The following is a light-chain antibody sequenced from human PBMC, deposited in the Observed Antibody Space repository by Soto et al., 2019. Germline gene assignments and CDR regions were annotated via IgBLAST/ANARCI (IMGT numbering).Light chain of an antibody. CDR2: GVS. CDR1: QSSNS. V-gene: IGKV3-20*01. CDR3: QQYGPSRAFT. Sequence: EIVLSQSPGTLSLSPGERASLSCRTSQSSNSLAWYQHKPGQAPRLLIYGVSSRPTDIPDRFSGSGSGTDFTLTISRLEPEDFAVYYCQQYGPSRAFTFGPGIKVDIK. J-gene: IGKJ3*01.